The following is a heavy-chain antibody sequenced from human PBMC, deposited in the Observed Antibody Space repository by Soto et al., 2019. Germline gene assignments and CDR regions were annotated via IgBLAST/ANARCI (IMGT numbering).Heavy chain of an antibody. D-gene: IGHD3-3*01. CDR2: IIPIFGTA. J-gene: IGHJ6*02. CDR1: GGTFSSYA. CDR3: ARDHSSQPFGVVIIGYYGMDV. Sequence: GASVKVSCKASGGTFSSYAISWVRQAPGQGLEWMGGIIPIFGTANYAQKFQGRVTITADKSTSTAYMELSSLRSEDTAVYYCARDHSSQPFGVVIIGYYGMDVWGQGTTVTVSS. V-gene: IGHV1-69*06.